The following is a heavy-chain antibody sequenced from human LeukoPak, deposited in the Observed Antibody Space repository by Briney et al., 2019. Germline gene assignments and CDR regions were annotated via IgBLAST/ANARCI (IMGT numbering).Heavy chain of an antibody. V-gene: IGHV4-59*01. Sequence: SETLSLTCTVSGGSINNLFWTWIRQPPGKGLEWIGYFSYSGGTTYNPSLKSRVIISIDTSKNQFSLNLNSVTAADTAVYYCAREGPLGKYYDYWGPGTLVTVSS. J-gene: IGHJ4*02. CDR2: FSYSGGT. CDR1: GGSINNLF. D-gene: IGHD3-16*01. CDR3: AREGPLGKYYDY.